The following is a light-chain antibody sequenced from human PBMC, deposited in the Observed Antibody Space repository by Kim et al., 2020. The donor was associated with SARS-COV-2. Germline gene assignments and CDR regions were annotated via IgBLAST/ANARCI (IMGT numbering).Light chain of an antibody. V-gene: IGLV3-9*01. J-gene: IGLJ1*01. CDR2: RDS. CDR1: NIGSKN. CDR3: QVWDSSTYV. Sequence: SYELTQPLSVSVALGQTARITCGGNNIGSKNVHWYQQKPGQAPVLVIYRDSNRPSGIPERFSGSNSGNTATLTISRAQAGDEADYYCQVWDSSTYVFGTGPKSPS.